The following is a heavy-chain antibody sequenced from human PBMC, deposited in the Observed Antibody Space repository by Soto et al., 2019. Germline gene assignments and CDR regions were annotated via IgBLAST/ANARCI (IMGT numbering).Heavy chain of an antibody. J-gene: IGHJ6*02. V-gene: IGHV6-1*01. CDR1: GDSVSSNSAA. CDR3: ARDRYSSSIYYYYGMDV. D-gene: IGHD6-13*01. Sequence: PSQTLSLTCAISGDSVSSNSAAWNWIRQSPSRGLEWLGRTYYRSKWYNDYAVSVKSRITINPDTSRKQFSLQLNSVTPEDTAVYYCARDRYSSSIYYYYGMDVWGQGTTVTVSS. CDR2: TYYRSKWYN.